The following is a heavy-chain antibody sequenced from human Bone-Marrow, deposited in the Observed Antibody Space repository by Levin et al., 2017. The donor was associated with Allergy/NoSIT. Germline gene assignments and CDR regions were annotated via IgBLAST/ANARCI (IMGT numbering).Heavy chain of an antibody. CDR3: STEHIGWSGEFLHLY. D-gene: IGHD5-24*01. V-gene: IGHV3-15*01. J-gene: IGHJ4*02. CDR2: IKSNRLGAAT. Sequence: NPGGSLRLSCAASGFIFSNAWMSWVRQAPGKGLEWVGRIKSNRLGAATEYAAPLKGRVTVSRDDSRSTMYLQMNSLRTEDTAVYYCSTEHIGWSGEFLHLYWGQGTLVTVSS. CDR1: GFIFSNAW.